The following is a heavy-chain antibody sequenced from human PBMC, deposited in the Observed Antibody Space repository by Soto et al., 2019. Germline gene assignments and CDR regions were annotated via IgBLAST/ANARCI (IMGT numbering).Heavy chain of an antibody. J-gene: IGHJ4*02. V-gene: IGHV3-74*01. CDR3: ARGSNHFDY. D-gene: IGHD4-4*01. CDR1: GFTVSNAW. CDR2: INSDGNST. Sequence: GGSLRLSCAASGFTVSNAWVTWVRQVPGKGPVWVSRINSDGNSTSYADSVKGRFTISRDNAKNTLYLQMNSLRAEDTAVYYCARGSNHFDYWGQGTLVTVSS.